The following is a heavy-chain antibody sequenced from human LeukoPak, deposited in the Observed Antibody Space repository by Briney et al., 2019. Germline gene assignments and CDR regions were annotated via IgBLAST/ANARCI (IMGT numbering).Heavy chain of an antibody. CDR3: ATSDDSSGSD. J-gene: IGHJ4*02. D-gene: IGHD3-22*01. Sequence: GGSLRLSCAASGFTFSSYSMSWVRQAPGKGLEWVANINQDGSIIHYVDSAKGRFTISRDNAKNSLYLQMNYLRAEDTALYYCATSDDSSGSDWGQGTLVTVSS. CDR2: INQDGSII. CDR1: GFTFSSYS. V-gene: IGHV3-7*01.